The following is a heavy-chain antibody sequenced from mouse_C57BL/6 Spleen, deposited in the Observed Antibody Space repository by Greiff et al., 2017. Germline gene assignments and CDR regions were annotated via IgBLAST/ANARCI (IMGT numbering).Heavy chain of an antibody. J-gene: IGHJ2*01. Sequence: VQRVESDAELVKPGASVKISCKVSGYTFTDHTIHWMKQRPEQGLEWIGYIYPRAGSTKYNEKFKGKATLTADKSSSTAYMQLNSLTSEDSAVYFCARGAFYYGSSYDYWGQGTTLTVSS. V-gene: IGHV1-78*01. D-gene: IGHD1-1*01. CDR3: ARGAFYYGSSYDY. CDR2: IYPRAGST. CDR1: GYTFTDHT.